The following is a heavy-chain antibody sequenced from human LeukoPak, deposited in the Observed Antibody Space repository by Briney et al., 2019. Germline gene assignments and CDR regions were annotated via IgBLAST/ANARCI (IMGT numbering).Heavy chain of an antibody. D-gene: IGHD4-23*01. J-gene: IGHJ4*02. CDR1: GFSITNYW. V-gene: IGHV3-7*04. CDR3: AGGLGWVFDY. Sequence: GGSLRLSCAGSGFSITNYWMTWVRQAPGKGLEWVAIINKDGSEKYFVDSVKGRFSISRDNAKNSVYLDMNSLRVKDTAVHFCAGGLGWVFDYWGQGILVSVSS. CDR2: INKDGSEK.